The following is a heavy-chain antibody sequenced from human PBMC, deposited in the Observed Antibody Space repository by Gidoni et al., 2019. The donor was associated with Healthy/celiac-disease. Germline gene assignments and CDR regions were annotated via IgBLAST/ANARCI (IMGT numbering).Heavy chain of an antibody. CDR2: IYWDDDK. J-gene: IGHJ3*02. V-gene: IGHV2-5*02. Sequence: QITLKESGPTLVKPTQTLTLTCTFSGFSLSTSGVGVGWLRQPPGKALEWLALIYWDDDKRYSPSLKSRLTITKDTSKNQVVLTMTNMDPVDTATYYCAHSRVLHDYGDEGGAFDIWGQGTMVTVSS. D-gene: IGHD4-17*01. CDR3: AHSRVLHDYGDEGGAFDI. CDR1: GFSLSTSGVG.